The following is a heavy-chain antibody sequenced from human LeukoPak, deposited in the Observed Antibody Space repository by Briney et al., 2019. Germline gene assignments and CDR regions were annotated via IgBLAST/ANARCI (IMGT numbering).Heavy chain of an antibody. V-gene: IGHV4-34*01. CDR1: GGSFSGYY. CDR2: INHSGST. CDR3: ARGGRIVVVVAARRYNWGDP. Sequence: PSETLSLTCAVYGGSFSGYYWSWIRQPPGKGLEWIGEINHSGSTNYNPSLKSRVTISVDTSKNQFSLKLSSVTAADTAVYYCARGGRIVVVVAARRYNWGDPWGQGTLVTVSS. J-gene: IGHJ5*02. D-gene: IGHD2-15*01.